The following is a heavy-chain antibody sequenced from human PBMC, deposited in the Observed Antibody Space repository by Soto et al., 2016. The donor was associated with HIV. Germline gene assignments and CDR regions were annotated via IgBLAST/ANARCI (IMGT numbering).Heavy chain of an antibody. Sequence: EVQLLESGGGLVQPGGSLRLSCTGSGFTFSYYAMTWVRQAPGKGLEWVSGINDGGSTFYADSAKGRFTISRDNSKNTMYLHMNTLRPEDTATYYCAKLGGSCDWGQGTQVTVSS. CDR2: INDGGST. J-gene: IGHJ4*02. V-gene: IGHV3-23*01. CDR1: GFTFSYYA. D-gene: IGHD2-15*01. CDR3: AKLGGSCD.